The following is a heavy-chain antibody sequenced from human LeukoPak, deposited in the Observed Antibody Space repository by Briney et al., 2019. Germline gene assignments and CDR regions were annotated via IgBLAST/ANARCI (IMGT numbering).Heavy chain of an antibody. CDR1: GYTFTGYY. CDR2: INPNSGGT. Sequence: GASVKVSCMASGYTFTGYYMHWVRQAPGQGLEWMGWINPNSGGTNYAQKFQGRVTMTRDTSISTAYMELSRLRSDDTAVYYCARTECSGGSCYYYYGMDVWSQGTTVTVSS. CDR3: ARTECSGGSCYYYYGMDV. V-gene: IGHV1-2*02. D-gene: IGHD2-15*01. J-gene: IGHJ6*02.